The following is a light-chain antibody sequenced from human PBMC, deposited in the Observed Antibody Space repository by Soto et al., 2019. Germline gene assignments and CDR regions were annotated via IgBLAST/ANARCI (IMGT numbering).Light chain of an antibody. Sequence: EIVFTLSTGTLPLSPAERATLFCGARHSVNSVYLALYPHTPGEAPRLLIDDTSTRATGIPDRFSGSGSVTDFTLTISRLEPEDFAVFYCQKYGSSPRTFGQGTKVDIK. CDR3: QKYGSSPRT. V-gene: IGKV3-20*01. CDR2: DTS. J-gene: IGKJ1*01. CDR1: HSVNSVY.